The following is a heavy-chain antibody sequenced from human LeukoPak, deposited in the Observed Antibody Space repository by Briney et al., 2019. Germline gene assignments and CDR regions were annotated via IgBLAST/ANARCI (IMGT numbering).Heavy chain of an antibody. V-gene: IGHV3-23*01. CDR1: GFTFSSYA. CDR3: ATDVNWAFDY. Sequence: GGSLRLSCAASGFTFSSYAMSWVRQAPGKGLEWVSAISGSGGSTYYADSVKGRFTISRDSAQNSLFLQMNSLRVDDTAVYYCATDVNWAFDYWGQGTLVTVSS. D-gene: IGHD7-27*01. J-gene: IGHJ4*02. CDR2: ISGSGGST.